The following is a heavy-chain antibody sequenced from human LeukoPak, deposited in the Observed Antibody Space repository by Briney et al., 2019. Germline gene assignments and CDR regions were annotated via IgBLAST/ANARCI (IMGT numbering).Heavy chain of an antibody. J-gene: IGHJ4*02. CDR2: IRGSGGNT. V-gene: IGHV3-23*01. CDR3: ARDPRRADYGDYV. Sequence: GGSLRLSCAASEFTFSSYAMTWVRQAPGKGLEWVSLIRGSGGNTYYADSVKGRFTISRDNSKNTLFLQMNRLRADDTAVYYCARDPRRADYGDYVWGQGTLVTVSS. CDR1: EFTFSSYA. D-gene: IGHD4-17*01.